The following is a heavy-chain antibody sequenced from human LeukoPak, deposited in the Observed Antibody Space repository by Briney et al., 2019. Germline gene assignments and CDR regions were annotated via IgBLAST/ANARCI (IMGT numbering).Heavy chain of an antibody. V-gene: IGHV1-2*02. Sequence: ASVRVSCKASGYVFTDYYLHWVRQAPGQGLEWMGWINPRFGGTKYAKKFQGRVTMTRDTSISTAYVELNSLRSDDTALYYCATYTGLEPDAFDGWGQGTMVTVSS. D-gene: IGHD2-8*02. CDR3: ATYTGLEPDAFDG. J-gene: IGHJ3*01. CDR2: INPRFGGT. CDR1: GYVFTDYY.